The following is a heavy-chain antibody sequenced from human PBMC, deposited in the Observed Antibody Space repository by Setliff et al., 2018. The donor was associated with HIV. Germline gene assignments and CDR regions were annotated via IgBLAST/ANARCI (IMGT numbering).Heavy chain of an antibody. V-gene: IGHV3-30*02. CDR2: IRSDESDK. CDR3: ARGQTTGEY. CDR1: GFTFSSYG. D-gene: IGHD4-17*01. Sequence: PGGSLRLSCAASGFTFSSYGMHWVRQAPGKGLEWVAFIRSDESDKHYADSVKGRFTISRDNSKNTLYLQMNSLRAEDTAVYYCARGQTTGEYWGQGTLVTVSS. J-gene: IGHJ4*02.